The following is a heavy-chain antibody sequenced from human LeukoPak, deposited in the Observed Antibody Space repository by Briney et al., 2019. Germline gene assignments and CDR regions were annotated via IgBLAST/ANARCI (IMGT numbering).Heavy chain of an antibody. D-gene: IGHD6-19*01. V-gene: IGHV3-23*01. J-gene: IGHJ4*02. CDR2: TCGSGGCT. CDR3: AKTTVGYSSGRYPGWPADC. CDR1: GFTFNTYA. Sequence: GGSLRLSCEASGFTFNTYAIYWVRQAPGKGLEWVSGTCGSGGCTYYADSVKGRFTISRDNSKNTVYQQMNSLTAGDTAVYYCAKTTVGYSSGRYPGWPADCWGQGTLVTVSS.